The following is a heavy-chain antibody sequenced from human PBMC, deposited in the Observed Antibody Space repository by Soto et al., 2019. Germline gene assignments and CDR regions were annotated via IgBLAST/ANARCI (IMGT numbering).Heavy chain of an antibody. V-gene: IGHV4-4*02. D-gene: IGHD6-13*01. CDR2: IYHSGST. CDR3: ARLNTAQYSSSWSYYYYYGMDV. J-gene: IGHJ6*02. Sequence: AETLSLTCAVSGGSISSSNWWSWVRQPPGKGLEWIGEIYHSGSTNYNPSLKSRVTISVDKSKNQFSLKLSSVTAADTAVYYCARLNTAQYSSSWSYYYYYGMDVWGQGTTVTVSS. CDR1: GGSISSSNW.